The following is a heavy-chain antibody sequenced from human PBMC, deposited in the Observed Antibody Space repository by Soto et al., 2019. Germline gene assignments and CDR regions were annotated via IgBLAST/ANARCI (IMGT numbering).Heavy chain of an antibody. CDR1: GFTFSDYY. J-gene: IGHJ4*02. CDR3: AREYPPYYYDSSGLDYVDY. V-gene: IGHV3-11*06. CDR2: ISTTSAYT. D-gene: IGHD3-22*01. Sequence: PGGSLRLSCAASGFTFSDYYMSWIRQAPGKGLEWVSYISTTSAYTNYADSVKGRFTISRDNAKNTLYLQMNSLRAEDTAVYYCAREYPPYYYDSSGLDYVDYWGQGTLVTFSS.